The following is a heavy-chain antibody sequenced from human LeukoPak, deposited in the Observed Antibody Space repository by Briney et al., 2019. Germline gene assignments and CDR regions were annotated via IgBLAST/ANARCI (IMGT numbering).Heavy chain of an antibody. V-gene: IGHV4-59*01. CDR3: AKDSSTWGNLAGHFDS. CDR1: GGSISSYY. CDR2: IYYSGST. Sequence: SETLSLTCTVSGGSISSYYWSWIRQPPGKGLEWIGYIYYSGSTNYNPSLKSRVTISVDTSKNQFSLKLSSVTAADTAVYYCAKDSSTWGNLAGHFDSWGQGTLVTVSS. J-gene: IGHJ4*02. D-gene: IGHD6-13*01.